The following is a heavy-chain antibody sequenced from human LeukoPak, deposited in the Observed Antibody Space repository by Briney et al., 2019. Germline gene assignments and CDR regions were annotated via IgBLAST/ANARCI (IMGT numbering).Heavy chain of an antibody. CDR2: IYCSGST. CDR3: ASGNYYDSSGRFDY. D-gene: IGHD3-22*01. Sequence: SETLSLTCTASGVSISTYYWSWVRQPPGKGLEWVGYIYCSGSTNYNPSLKNRVSISVDPYKNQFSLKLSSVTAADTVVYFCASGNYYDSSGRFDYWGQGTLVTGSS. J-gene: IGHJ4*02. CDR1: GVSISTYY. V-gene: IGHV4-59*01.